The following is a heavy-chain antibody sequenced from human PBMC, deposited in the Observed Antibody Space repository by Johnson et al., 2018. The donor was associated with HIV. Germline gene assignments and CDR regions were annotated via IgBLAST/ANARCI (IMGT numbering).Heavy chain of an antibody. Sequence: QVQLVESGGGVVRPGGSLRVSCAASGFTFSYYYMSWIRQAPGKGLEWVSYISSSGSTIYYADSLKGRFTISRDNAKKSRYLQMNSLRAEDTAVYYCARDPPVTTTHNAFDIWGQGTMVTVSS. D-gene: IGHD4-17*01. CDR3: ARDPPVTTTHNAFDI. V-gene: IGHV3-11*04. J-gene: IGHJ3*02. CDR1: GFTFSYYY. CDR2: ISSSGSTI.